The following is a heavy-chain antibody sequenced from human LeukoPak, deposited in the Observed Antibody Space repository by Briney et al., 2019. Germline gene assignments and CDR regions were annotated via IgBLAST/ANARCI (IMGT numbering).Heavy chain of an antibody. D-gene: IGHD5-18*01. J-gene: IGHJ4*02. CDR2: IDSSGTT. CDR3: ARHGYIQFWLY. V-gene: IGHV4-59*05. CDR1: GGSISGYY. Sequence: SETLSLTCSVSGGSISGYYWSWIRQSPEKGLEWIGSIDSSGTTHYNSSLKSRVIISVDTSKNQVSLNLTSVTSADTAVYYCARHGYIQFWLYWGQGTQVIVSS.